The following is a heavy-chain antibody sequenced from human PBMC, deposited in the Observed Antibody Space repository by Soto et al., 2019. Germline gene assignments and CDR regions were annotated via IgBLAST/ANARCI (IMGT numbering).Heavy chain of an antibody. D-gene: IGHD1-26*01. CDR2: ISGSGGST. V-gene: IGHV3-23*01. J-gene: IGHJ4*02. CDR3: AKGWDYYFDY. Sequence: GGSLRLACAASGFTFSSYAMSGVRQAPGKGLEWVSAISGSGGSTYYADSVKGRFTISRDNSKNTLYLQMNSLRAEDTAVYYCAKGWDYYFDYWGQGTLVTVSS. CDR1: GFTFSSYA.